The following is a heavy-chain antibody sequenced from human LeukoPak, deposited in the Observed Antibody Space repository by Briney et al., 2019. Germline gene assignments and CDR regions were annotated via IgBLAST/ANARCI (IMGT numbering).Heavy chain of an antibody. D-gene: IGHD6-13*01. J-gene: IGHJ1*01. CDR2: IIPIFGTA. CDR1: GGTFSSYA. V-gene: IGHV1-69*05. CDR3: ARGGDSSSWYEEYFQH. Sequence: ASVKVSCKASGGTFSSYAISWVRQAPGQGLEWMGGIIPIFGTANYAQKFQGRVTITTDESTSTAYMELSSLRSEDTAVYYCARGGDSSSWYEEYFQHWDQGTLVTVSS.